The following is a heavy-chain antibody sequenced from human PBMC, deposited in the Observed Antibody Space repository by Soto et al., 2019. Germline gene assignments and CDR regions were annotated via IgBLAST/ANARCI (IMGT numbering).Heavy chain of an antibody. D-gene: IGHD2-8*02. CDR2: ISYSGST. CDR1: GGSISSGGYY. V-gene: IGHV4-31*03. J-gene: IGHJ4*02. Sequence: PSETLSLTCTVSGGSISSGGYYWSWIRQHPGTGLEWIGHISYSGSTYYNTSLKSRVTISVDTSKNQFSLKLTSVTAADTAVYYGARDKITGLFDYWGQGTLVTVSS. CDR3: ARDKITGLFDY.